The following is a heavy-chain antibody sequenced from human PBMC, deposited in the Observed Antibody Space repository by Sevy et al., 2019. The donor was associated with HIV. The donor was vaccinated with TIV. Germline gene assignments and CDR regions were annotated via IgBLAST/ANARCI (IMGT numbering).Heavy chain of an antibody. D-gene: IGHD2-2*01. CDR2: ISYDGSNK. Sequence: GGSLRLSCAASGFTFSSYAMRWVRQAPGKGLEWVAVISYDGSNKYYADSVKGRFTISRDNSKNTLYLQMNSLRAEDTAVYYCARDMPIGDYYYGMDVWGQGTTVTVSS. CDR3: ARDMPIGDYYYGMDV. CDR1: GFTFSSYA. J-gene: IGHJ6*02. V-gene: IGHV3-30-3*01.